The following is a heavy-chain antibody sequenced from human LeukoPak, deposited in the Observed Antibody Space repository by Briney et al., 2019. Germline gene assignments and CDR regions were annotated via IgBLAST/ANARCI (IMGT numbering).Heavy chain of an antibody. CDR3: ARGWFGFWHNSYSHDKAFDI. V-gene: IGHV4-34*01. J-gene: IGHJ3*02. D-gene: IGHD2-21*01. Sequence: SETLSLTCAGYGGSFSGYYWSWIRQVPGKGLEWIGEINQSGRTNYNPSLKSRVTISVDTSKNQISLKLSFVTATDTAIYYCARGWFGFWHNSYSHDKAFDIWGQGTMVTVSS. CDR2: INQSGRT. CDR1: GGSFSGYY.